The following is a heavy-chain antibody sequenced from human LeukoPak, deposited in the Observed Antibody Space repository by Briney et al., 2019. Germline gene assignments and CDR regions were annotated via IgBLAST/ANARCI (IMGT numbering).Heavy chain of an antibody. CDR1: GFTLSSYS. CDR2: ISSSSRTT. Sequence: GGSLRLSCAASGFTLSSYSINWVRQAPGKGLEWVSYISSSSRTTYYADSVKGRFTISRDNSKNTLYLQMNSLRAEDTAVYYCASEGSGYDSFDYWGQGTLVTVSS. D-gene: IGHD5-12*01. CDR3: ASEGSGYDSFDY. J-gene: IGHJ4*02. V-gene: IGHV3-48*01.